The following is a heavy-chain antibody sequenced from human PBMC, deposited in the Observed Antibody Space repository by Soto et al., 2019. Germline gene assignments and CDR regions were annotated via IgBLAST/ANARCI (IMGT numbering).Heavy chain of an antibody. CDR2: IRYDGSNT. V-gene: IGHV3-33*01. CDR3: ALREMGCSGGSCYSLHYYYYYMDV. CDR1: GFTFSSYG. D-gene: IGHD2-15*01. J-gene: IGHJ6*03. Sequence: PGGSLRLSCAASGFTFSSYGMHWVRQAPGKGLEWVAVIRYDGSNTYYADSVKGRFTISRDNSKDTLYLQMNSLRAEDTAVYYCALREMGCSGGSCYSLHYYYYYMDVWGKGTTVTVSS.